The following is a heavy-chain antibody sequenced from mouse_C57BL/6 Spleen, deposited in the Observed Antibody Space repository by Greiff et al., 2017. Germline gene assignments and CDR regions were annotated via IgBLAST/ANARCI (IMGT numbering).Heavy chain of an antibody. CDR1: GYTFTSYW. CDR3: ARGVTTVVARPTFWYFDV. CDR2: IDPNSGGT. J-gene: IGHJ1*03. V-gene: IGHV1-72*01. Sequence: VQLQQPGAELVKPGASVKLSCKASGYTFTSYWMHWVKQRPGRGLEWIGRIDPNSGGTKYNEKFKSKATLTVDKPSSTAYMQLSSLTSEDSAVYYCARGVTTVVARPTFWYFDVWGTGTTVTVSS. D-gene: IGHD1-1*01.